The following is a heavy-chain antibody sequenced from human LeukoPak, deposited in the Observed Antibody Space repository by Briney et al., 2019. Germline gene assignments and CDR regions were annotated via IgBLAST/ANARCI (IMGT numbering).Heavy chain of an antibody. J-gene: IGHJ3*02. Sequence: GGSLRLSCAASGFTFTSYTMNWVRQAPGKGLEWISYIRTSGGVVSYTDSVKGRFAISTDSAKNSLYLQMNSLRDDDTAVYYCVRDQFYAFDIWGQGTMVTVSS. CDR1: GFTFTSYT. CDR2: IRTSGGVV. CDR3: VRDQFYAFDI. V-gene: IGHV3-48*02.